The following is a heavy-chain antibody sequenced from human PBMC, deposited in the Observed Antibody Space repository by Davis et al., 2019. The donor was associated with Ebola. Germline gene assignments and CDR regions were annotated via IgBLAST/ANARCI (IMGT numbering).Heavy chain of an antibody. V-gene: IGHV1-2*06. J-gene: IGHJ4*02. CDR2: VILKSGAT. Sequence: ASVKVSCKDSGYTFNDYIIHWMRQPPGQGLEWLGRVILKSGATNYAQKFQGRVTMTRDTSIRTVYMELSSLRYDDTSDYYCARGHNYAHEYWGQGTLVTVSS. CDR3: ARGHNYAHEY. D-gene: IGHD4-11*01. CDR1: GYTFNDYI.